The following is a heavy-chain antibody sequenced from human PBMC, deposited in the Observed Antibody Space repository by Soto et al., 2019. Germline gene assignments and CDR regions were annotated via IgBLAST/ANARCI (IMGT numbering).Heavy chain of an antibody. J-gene: IGHJ5*02. V-gene: IGHV3-21*01. CDR3: ARGYTGYCSGGTCYWFAP. CDR1: GFSFSSYS. CDR2: ISSSASHI. D-gene: IGHD2-15*01. Sequence: GGSLRLSCAASGFSFSSYSMNWVRQAPGKGLEWVSSISSSASHINYADSVKGRFTISRDNAKKSLYLQMHSLRAEDTAVYYCARGYTGYCSGGTCYWFAPWGQGTLVTVSS.